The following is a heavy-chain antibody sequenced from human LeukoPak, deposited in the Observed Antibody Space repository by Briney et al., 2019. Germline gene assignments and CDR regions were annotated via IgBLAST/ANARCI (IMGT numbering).Heavy chain of an antibody. Sequence: GGSLRLSCAASEFTFSTFWMSWVRQAPGKGLEWVANIKADGSVKHYVDSVEGRFSISRDNARSSLYLQMNSLRAEDTAGYYCVRDSDYQRNSGGLYAHYDALDIWGHGTMVTVSS. J-gene: IGHJ3*02. D-gene: IGHD2-21*01. CDR1: EFTFSTFW. CDR2: IKADGSVK. V-gene: IGHV3-7*01. CDR3: VRDSDYQRNSGGLYAHYDALDI.